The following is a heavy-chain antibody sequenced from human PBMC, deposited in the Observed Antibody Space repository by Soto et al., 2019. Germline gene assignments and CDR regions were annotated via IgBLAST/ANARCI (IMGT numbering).Heavy chain of an antibody. Sequence: QVQLQESGPGLVKPSQTLSLTCTVSGASITSGDYCWRWIRQPPGKGLEWIGYSYYNGITDYNPSLKCRVTISIDTSKYQFALKVTSVTAADTAVYYCAREWDSGGYYVDYWGQGTLVTVSS. J-gene: IGHJ4*02. V-gene: IGHV4-30-4*01. CDR2: SYYNGIT. CDR3: AREWDSGGYYVDY. D-gene: IGHD3-22*01. CDR1: GASITSGDYC.